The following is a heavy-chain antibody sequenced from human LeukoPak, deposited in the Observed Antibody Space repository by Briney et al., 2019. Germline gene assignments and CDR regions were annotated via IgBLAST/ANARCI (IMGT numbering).Heavy chain of an antibody. V-gene: IGHV3-23*01. Sequence: GGSLRLSCAASGFTFSSYAMSWVRQAPGKGLEWVSAISGSGGSTYYADSVKGRFTISRDNSKNTLYLQMNSLRAEDTAVYYCAKTFPEYYYGSGSNTPDYWGQGTLVTVSS. CDR1: GFTFSSYA. CDR2: ISGSGGST. D-gene: IGHD3-10*01. CDR3: AKTFPEYYYGSGSNTPDY. J-gene: IGHJ4*02.